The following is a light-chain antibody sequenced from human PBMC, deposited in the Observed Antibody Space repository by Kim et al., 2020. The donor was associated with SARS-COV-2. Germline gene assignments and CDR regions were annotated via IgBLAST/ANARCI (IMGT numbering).Light chain of an antibody. Sequence: VSPGATATLSYRASQSVSRHLAWYQQTPGQVPRLLIYDASTRATGIAARFSGSGSATEFTLTISSLQSEDFAVYYCQQYNNWPLTFGGGTKVDIK. CDR2: DAS. V-gene: IGKV3-15*01. CDR3: QQYNNWPLT. CDR1: QSVSRH. J-gene: IGKJ4*01.